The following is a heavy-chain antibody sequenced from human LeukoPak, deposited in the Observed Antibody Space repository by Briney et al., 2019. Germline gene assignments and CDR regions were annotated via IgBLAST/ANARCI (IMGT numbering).Heavy chain of an antibody. V-gene: IGHV3-7*01. Sequence: GGSLRLSCAASGFTFSSYWMSWVRQAPGKGLEWVANIKQDGSEKYYVGSVKGRFTISRDNAKNSLYLQMNSLRAEDTAVYYCARDPADFWSGYSKWDYWGQGTLVTVSS. CDR1: GFTFSSYW. CDR2: IKQDGSEK. CDR3: ARDPADFWSGYSKWDY. J-gene: IGHJ4*02. D-gene: IGHD3-3*01.